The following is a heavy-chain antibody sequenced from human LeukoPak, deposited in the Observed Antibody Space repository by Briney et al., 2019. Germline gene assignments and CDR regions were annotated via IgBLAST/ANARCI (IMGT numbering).Heavy chain of an antibody. J-gene: IGHJ5*02. Sequence: SETLSLTCTVSGGSMRSYFWSWIRQPPGKGLEWIGYIYHSGTTHYSPSLKSRVTISVDTSKNQFSLKLSSVTAADPAVYYCATDHCSGGSCSNWFDPWGQGPLVTVSS. D-gene: IGHD2-15*01. CDR2: IYHSGTT. V-gene: IGHV4-59*12. CDR3: ATDHCSGGSCSNWFDP. CDR1: GGSMRSYF.